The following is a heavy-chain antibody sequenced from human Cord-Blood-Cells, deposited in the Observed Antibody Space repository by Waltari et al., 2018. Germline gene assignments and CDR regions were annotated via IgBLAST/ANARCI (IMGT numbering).Heavy chain of an antibody. J-gene: IGHJ3*02. CDR2: IYYSGST. CDR1: GGSISSYS. D-gene: IGHD6-6*01. CDR3: ARYYSRSSGFDAFDI. Sequence: QVQLQESGPGLVMPSETLSPTCTVSGGSISSYSWCWIRQPPGKGLEWIGYIYYSGSTNYNPALKSRVTISVDTSKNQFSLKLSSVTAADTAVYYCARYYSRSSGFDAFDIWGQGTMVTVSS. V-gene: IGHV4-59*01.